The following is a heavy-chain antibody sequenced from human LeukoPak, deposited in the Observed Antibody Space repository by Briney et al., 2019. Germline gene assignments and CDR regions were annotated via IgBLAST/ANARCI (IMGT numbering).Heavy chain of an antibody. V-gene: IGHV3-30-3*01. J-gene: IGHJ4*02. D-gene: IGHD4-17*01. CDR1: GFTFSSYA. Sequence: PGRSLRLSCAASGFTFSSYAMHWVRQAPGKGLEWVAVISYDGSNKYYADSVKGRFTISRDNSKNTLYLQMNSLRAEDTAVYYCAKVSPYGDFPLDYWGQGTLVTVSS. CDR3: AKVSPYGDFPLDY. CDR2: ISYDGSNK.